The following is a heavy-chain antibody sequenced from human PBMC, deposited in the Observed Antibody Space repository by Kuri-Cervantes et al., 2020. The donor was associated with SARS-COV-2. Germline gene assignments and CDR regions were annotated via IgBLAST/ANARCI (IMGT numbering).Heavy chain of an antibody. CDR1: GGSFSGYY. CDR3: ARDWGSGLDV. J-gene: IGHJ6*02. Sequence: SETLSLTCAVYGGSFSGYYWSWIRQPPGKGLEWIGEINHSGSTNYNPSLKSRVTISVDTSKNQFSLKLSSVTAADTAVYYCARDWGSGLDVWGQGTTVTVSS. CDR2: INHSGST. V-gene: IGHV4-34*01. D-gene: IGHD3/OR15-3a*01.